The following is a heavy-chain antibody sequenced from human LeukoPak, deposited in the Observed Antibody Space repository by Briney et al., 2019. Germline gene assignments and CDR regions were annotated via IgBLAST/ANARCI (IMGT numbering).Heavy chain of an antibody. V-gene: IGHV3-20*01. CDR3: ARDQGPDDAFDI. J-gene: IGHJ3*02. CDR2: INWNGGRT. CDR1: GFTFDDYG. D-gene: IGHD2-2*01. Sequence: GGSLRLSCAASGFTFDDYGMSWVRQAPGKGLEWVCGINWNGGRTGYADSVKGRFTISRDNAKNSLYLQMNSLRVEDTALYHCARDQGPDDAFDIWGQGTMVTVSS.